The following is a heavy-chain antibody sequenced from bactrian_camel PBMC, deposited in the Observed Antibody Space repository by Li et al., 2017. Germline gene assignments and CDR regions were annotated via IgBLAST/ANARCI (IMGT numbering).Heavy chain of an antibody. J-gene: IGHJ4*01. CDR2: ISSGGSTT. V-gene: IGHV3S40*01. CDR3: AKPGYGDIWYEYNY. CDR1: VFTSNACD. Sequence: VQLVESGGGSVQAGGSPRLSCTAPVFTSNACDMSWVRQAPGKGLEWVSTISSGGSTTYYADSVKGRFTISRDNSKNTVYLQLNSLKTGDMAMYYCAKPGYGDIWYEYNYWGQGTQVTVS. D-gene: IGHD6*01.